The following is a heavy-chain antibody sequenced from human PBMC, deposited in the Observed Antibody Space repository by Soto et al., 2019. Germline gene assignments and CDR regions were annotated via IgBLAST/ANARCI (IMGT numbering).Heavy chain of an antibody. Sequence: QVQLQQWGAGLLKPSETLSLTCAVYGGSFSGYYWSWIRQPPGKGLEWIGEVEHSGSTSYNPSLRSRVTISLDTSKNQFSLKLTSVTAADTAVYYCASYNGWFYRPYFDYWGQGTLVTVSS. D-gene: IGHD6-19*01. CDR2: VEHSGST. CDR3: ASYNGWFYRPYFDY. V-gene: IGHV4-34*01. CDR1: GGSFSGYY. J-gene: IGHJ4*02.